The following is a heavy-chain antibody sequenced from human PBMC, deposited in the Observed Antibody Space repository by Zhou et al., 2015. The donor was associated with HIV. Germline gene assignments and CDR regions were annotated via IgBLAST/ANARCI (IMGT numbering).Heavy chain of an antibody. CDR2: MNPNSGNT. V-gene: IGHV1-8*01. J-gene: IGHJ5*02. CDR1: GYTFTSYD. CDR3: ARGRGWEVVPAATSQGWFDP. D-gene: IGHD2-2*01. Sequence: QVQLVQSGAEVKKPGASVKVSCKASGYTFTSYDINWVRQATGQGLEWMGWMNPNSGNTGYAQKFQGRVTMTRNTSISTAYMELSSLRSEDTAVYYCARGRGWEVVPAATSQGWFDPWGQGTLVTVSS.